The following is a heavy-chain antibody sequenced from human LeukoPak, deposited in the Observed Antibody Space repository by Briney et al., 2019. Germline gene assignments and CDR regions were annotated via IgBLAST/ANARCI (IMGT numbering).Heavy chain of an antibody. J-gene: IGHJ4*02. CDR2: ISSSSSYI. D-gene: IGHD6-13*01. CDR1: GFTFSSYS. V-gene: IGHV3-21*01. CDR3: ARNPSPRELTRSSSWFFDY. Sequence: PGGSLRLSCAASGFTFSSYSMNWVRQAPGKGLEWVSSISSSSSYIYYADSVKGRFTISRDNAKNSLYLQMNSLRAEDTAVYYCARNPSPRELTRSSSWFFDYWGQGTLVTVSS.